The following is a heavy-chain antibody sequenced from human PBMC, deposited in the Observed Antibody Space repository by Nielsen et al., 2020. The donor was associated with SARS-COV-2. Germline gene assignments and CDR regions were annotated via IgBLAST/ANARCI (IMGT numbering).Heavy chain of an antibody. CDR2: ISGNGDRT. Sequence: GESLKISCAASGFTFSRYGMSWVRQAPGKGLEWVSAISGNGDRTYYADSVKGRFTISRDNSRNTLYLQMNSLRAEDTAVYYCAKDRAGATYARFDFWGQGTLVTVSS. CDR3: AKDRAGATYARFDF. V-gene: IGHV3-23*01. D-gene: IGHD4/OR15-4a*01. CDR1: GFTFSRYG. J-gene: IGHJ4*02.